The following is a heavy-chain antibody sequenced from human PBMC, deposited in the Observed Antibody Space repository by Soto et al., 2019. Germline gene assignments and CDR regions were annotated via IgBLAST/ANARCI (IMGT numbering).Heavy chain of an antibody. D-gene: IGHD6-6*01. Sequence: SETLSLTCNMSGDSYSISTYSWSWIRQPPGKALQWIGFIYQSGVTSYNPSLASRVSISLDRSNNQCSLKLKSVTAADTAVYFCARGSSSYYDYGMDVWGQGTTVTVSS. J-gene: IGHJ6*02. CDR2: IYQSGVT. V-gene: IGHV4-30-2*01. CDR3: ARGSSSYYDYGMDV. CDR1: GDSYSISTYS.